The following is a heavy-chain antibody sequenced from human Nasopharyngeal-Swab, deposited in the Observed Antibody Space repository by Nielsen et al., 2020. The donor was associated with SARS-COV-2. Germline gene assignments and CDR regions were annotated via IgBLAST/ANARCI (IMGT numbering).Heavy chain of an antibody. V-gene: IGHV3-23*03. CDR2: VYSGGSGI. J-gene: IGHJ4*02. Sequence: GESLKISCAASGFIFGSYAMSWVRQAPGKGPEWVSRVYSGGSGIRYADSVRSRFTISRDDSKNTVYLQMNGLRAEDTALYYCAKGFGPYVTAADYWGQGTLVTVSS. CDR3: AKGFGPYVTAADY. D-gene: IGHD2-21*02. CDR1: GFIFGSYA.